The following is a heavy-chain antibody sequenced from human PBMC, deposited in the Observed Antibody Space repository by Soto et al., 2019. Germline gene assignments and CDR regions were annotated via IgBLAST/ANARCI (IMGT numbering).Heavy chain of an antibody. J-gene: IGHJ4*02. Sequence: SETLSLTXAVSGASFSGFYWSWIRQSPGKGLEWIGEIDHSGITNHNTALKSRATMSVDTSKNQFSPKLRSVTAADTAVYYCARGVSVTLAVQGGAPDKNYFDSWSQGTLVTAPQ. CDR3: ARGVSVTLAVQGGAPDKNYFDS. V-gene: IGHV4-34*04. CDR1: GASFSGFY. CDR2: IDHSGIT. D-gene: IGHD1-26*01.